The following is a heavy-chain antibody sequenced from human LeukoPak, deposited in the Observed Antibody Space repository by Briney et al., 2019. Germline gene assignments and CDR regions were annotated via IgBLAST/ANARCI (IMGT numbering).Heavy chain of an antibody. J-gene: IGHJ4*02. D-gene: IGHD3-22*01. CDR3: TTESYYYDSSGYSFPPDY. V-gene: IGHV3-15*01. Sequence: GGSLRLSCAASGFTFSIAWMSWVRQAPGKGLEWVGRIKSKTGGGTTDYAAPVKGRFTISRDDSKNTLYLQMNSLKTEDTAVYYCTTESYYYDSSGYSFPPDYWGQGTLVTVSS. CDR1: GFTFSIAW. CDR2: IKSKTGGGTT.